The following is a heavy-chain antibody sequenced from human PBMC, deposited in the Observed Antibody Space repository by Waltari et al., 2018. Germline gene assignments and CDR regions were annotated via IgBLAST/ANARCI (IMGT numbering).Heavy chain of an antibody. CDR2: ISSSSAYN. CDR1: GLSFGTYN. CDR3: VRENCSVTSCFKHFDY. Sequence: EGQLVESGGGLVKPGGSLRLSCAASGLSFGTYNMNWVRQAPGKELGWVSYISSSSAYNYYADSVNGRFAISRDNAKNLLFLQMNSLRADDTAVYYCVRENCSVTSCFKHFDYWGRGILVTVSS. J-gene: IGHJ4*02. V-gene: IGHV3-21*01. D-gene: IGHD2-2*01.